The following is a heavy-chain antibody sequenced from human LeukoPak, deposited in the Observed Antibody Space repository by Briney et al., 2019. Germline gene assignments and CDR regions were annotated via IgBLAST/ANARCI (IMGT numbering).Heavy chain of an antibody. Sequence: GGSLRLSCTASGFPFRVRGMHWVRQAPGKGLVWISLIKKDGFFSTYADSVKGRFTISRDDAKNTLYLQMDSLRADDTAVYYCATDLDYTFDYWGRGTLVTVSS. CDR2: IKKDGFFS. J-gene: IGHJ4*02. CDR1: GFPFRVRG. D-gene: IGHD4-4*01. CDR3: ATDLDYTFDY. V-gene: IGHV3-74*03.